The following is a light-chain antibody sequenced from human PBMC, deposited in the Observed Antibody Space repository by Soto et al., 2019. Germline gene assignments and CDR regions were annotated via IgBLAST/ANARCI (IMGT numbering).Light chain of an antibody. J-gene: IGLJ1*01. CDR3: QAWDSTTAV. Sequence: SYELTQPPSVSVSPGQTASITCSGDKLGDKYACWYQQKPGQSPVLVIYQDNQRPSGIPERFSCSNSGNTATLTITGTQAMDEADYYCQAWDSTTAVFGTGTKLTVL. CDR2: QDN. V-gene: IGLV3-1*01. CDR1: KLGDKY.